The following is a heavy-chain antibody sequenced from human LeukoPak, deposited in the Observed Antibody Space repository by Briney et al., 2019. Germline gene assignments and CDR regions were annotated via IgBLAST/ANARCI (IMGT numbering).Heavy chain of an antibody. D-gene: IGHD3-10*01. V-gene: IGHV7-4-1*02. CDR2: INTNTGNP. CDR3: ARTLWFGDYGYMDV. J-gene: IGHJ6*03. CDR1: GYTFTSYA. Sequence: PRASVKVSCKASGYTFTSYAMNWVRQAPGQGLEWMGWINTNTGNPTYAQGFTGRFVFSLDTSVSTAYLQISSLKAEDTAVYYCARTLWFGDYGYMDVWGKGTTVTVSS.